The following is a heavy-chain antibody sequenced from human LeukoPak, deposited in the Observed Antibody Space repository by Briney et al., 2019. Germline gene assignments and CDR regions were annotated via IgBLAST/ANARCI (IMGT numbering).Heavy chain of an antibody. J-gene: IGHJ4*02. CDR3: ARAYRSEWASDY. CDR1: GFTFSSSA. Sequence: PGGSLRLSCAASGFTFSSSAMSWVRQAPGKGLEWVSSISSASNYIYYTDSVKGRFTISRDNANNSLYLQMSSLRAEDTAVYYCARAYRSEWASDYWGQGTLVSVSS. D-gene: IGHD6-19*01. V-gene: IGHV3-21*01. CDR2: ISSASNYI.